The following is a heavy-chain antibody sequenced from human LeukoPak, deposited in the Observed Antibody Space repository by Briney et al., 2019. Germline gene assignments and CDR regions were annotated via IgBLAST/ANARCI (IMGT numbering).Heavy chain of an antibody. CDR1: GFTFSDYY. V-gene: IGHV3-11*04. D-gene: IGHD3-22*01. CDR2: ISSGGSTI. CDR3: ARAPSNYYDSSGYDY. J-gene: IGHJ4*02. Sequence: GGSLRLSCAASGFTFSDYYMSWIRQAPGKGLEWVSYISSGGSTIYYADSVKGRFTISRDNAKNSLYLQMNSLRAEDTAVYYCARAPSNYYDSSGYDYWGQGTLVTVYS.